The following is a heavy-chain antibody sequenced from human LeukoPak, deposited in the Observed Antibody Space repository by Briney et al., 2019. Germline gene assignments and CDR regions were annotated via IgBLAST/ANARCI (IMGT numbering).Heavy chain of an antibody. Sequence: ASVKVSCKASGYTFTTYAMNWVRQAPGQGLEWMGWINTNTGNPTYAQGFTGRFVFSLDTSVSTAYLQISSLKAEDTAVYYCARGQIFSSSWYESFDYWGQGTLVTVSS. D-gene: IGHD6-13*01. CDR2: INTNTGNP. V-gene: IGHV7-4-1*02. CDR3: ARGQIFSSSWYESFDY. CDR1: GYTFTTYA. J-gene: IGHJ4*02.